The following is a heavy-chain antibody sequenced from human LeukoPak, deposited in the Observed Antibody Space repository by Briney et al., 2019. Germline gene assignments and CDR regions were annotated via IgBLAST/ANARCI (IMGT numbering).Heavy chain of an antibody. CDR1: GFTFSSYW. J-gene: IGHJ4*02. CDR2: INSDGSTT. V-gene: IGHV3-74*01. CDR3: ARVAYYYDSSGYYFDY. Sequence: PGGSLRLSCAASGFTFSSYWMHWVRQAPGKGLVWVSRINSDGSTTSYADSVRGRFTISRDNAKNTLHLQMNSLRAEDTAVYYCARVAYYYDSSGYYFDYWGQRTLVTVSS. D-gene: IGHD3-22*01.